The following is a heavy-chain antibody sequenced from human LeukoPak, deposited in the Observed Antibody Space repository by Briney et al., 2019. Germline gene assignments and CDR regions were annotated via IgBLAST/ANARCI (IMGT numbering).Heavy chain of an antibody. CDR1: GDSISSGDYY. Sequence: EASETLSLTCTVSGDSISSGDYYWRWIRQPAGKGLEWIGRISSSGSTNYNPSLKSRVTISVDTSKNQFSLKLSSVTAADTAVYFCARGPYSYDSSGAFDIWGQGTMVTVSS. J-gene: IGHJ3*02. CDR3: ARGPYSYDSSGAFDI. CDR2: ISSSGST. V-gene: IGHV4-61*02. D-gene: IGHD3-22*01.